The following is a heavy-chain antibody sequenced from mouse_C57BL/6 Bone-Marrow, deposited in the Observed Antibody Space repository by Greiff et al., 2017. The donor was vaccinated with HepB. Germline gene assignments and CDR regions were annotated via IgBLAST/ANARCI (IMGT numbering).Heavy chain of an antibody. V-gene: IGHV5-6*02. CDR1: GFTFSSYG. J-gene: IGHJ4*01. D-gene: IGHD2-1*01. Sequence: EVKLVESGGDLVKPGGSLKLSCAASGFTFSSYGMSWVRQTPDKRLEWVATISSGGSYTYYPDSVKGRFTISRDNAKNTLYLQMSSLKSEDTAMYYCARRGYYGNPLFLGDYWGQGTSVTVSS. CDR2: ISSGGSYT. CDR3: ARRGYYGNPLFLGDY.